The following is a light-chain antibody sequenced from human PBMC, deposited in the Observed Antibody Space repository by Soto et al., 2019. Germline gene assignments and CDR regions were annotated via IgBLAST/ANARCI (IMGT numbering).Light chain of an antibody. CDR3: QQTYSTRRT. V-gene: IGKV1-39*01. CDR1: QSISSY. CDR2: AAS. Sequence: DIQMTQSPSSLSASVGDRVTITCRASQSISSYLNWYQQNPGKAPKLLIYAASSLQSGVPSRFSGSGSGTDFTLTISSLQPEDFATYYCQQTYSTRRTFGQGTKVDIK. J-gene: IGKJ1*01.